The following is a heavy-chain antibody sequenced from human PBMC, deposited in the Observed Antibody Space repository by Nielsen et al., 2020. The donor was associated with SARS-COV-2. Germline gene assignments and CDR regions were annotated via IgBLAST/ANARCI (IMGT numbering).Heavy chain of an antibody. CDR2: ISYDGSNK. CDR3: AKDTSLIVVVVAATGGMDV. J-gene: IGHJ6*02. D-gene: IGHD2-15*01. Sequence: GESLKISCAASGFTFSSYGMHWVRQAPGKGLEWVAVISYDGSNKYYADSVKGRFTISRDNSKNTLYLQMNSLRAEDTAVYYCAKDTSLIVVVVAATGGMDVWGQGTTVTVSS. CDR1: GFTFSSYG. V-gene: IGHV3-30*18.